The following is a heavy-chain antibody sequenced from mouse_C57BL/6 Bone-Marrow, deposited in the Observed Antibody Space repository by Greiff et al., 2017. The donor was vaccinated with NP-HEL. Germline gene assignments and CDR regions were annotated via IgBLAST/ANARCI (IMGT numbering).Heavy chain of an antibody. J-gene: IGHJ1*03. D-gene: IGHD4-1*01. Sequence: QVQLQHSGAELARPGASVKLSCKASGYTFTSYGISWVKQRTGQGLEWIGEIYPRSGNTYYNEKFKGKATLTADKSSSTAYMELRSLTSEDSAVYFCAKLGRPWYFDVWGTGTTVTVSS. CDR1: GYTFTSYG. V-gene: IGHV1-81*01. CDR2: IYPRSGNT. CDR3: AKLGRPWYFDV.